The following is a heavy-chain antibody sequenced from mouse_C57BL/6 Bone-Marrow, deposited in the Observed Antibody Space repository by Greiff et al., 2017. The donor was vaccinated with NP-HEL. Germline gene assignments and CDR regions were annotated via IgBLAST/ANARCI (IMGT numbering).Heavy chain of an antibody. CDR3: ARYPIGVFYAMDY. CDR1: GFNIKNTY. CDR2: IDPANGNT. V-gene: IGHV14-3*01. J-gene: IGHJ4*01. D-gene: IGHD2-14*01. Sequence: VQLQQSVAELVRPGASVKLSCTASGFNIKNTYMHWVQQRPEQGLEWIGRIDPANGNTKYAPNFQGKATITADTSSNTVYLQLSSLTSEDTAIYYCARYPIGVFYAMDYWGQGTSVTASS.